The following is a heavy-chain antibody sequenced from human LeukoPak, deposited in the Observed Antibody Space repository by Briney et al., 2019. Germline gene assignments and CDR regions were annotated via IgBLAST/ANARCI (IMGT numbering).Heavy chain of an antibody. V-gene: IGHV4-39*07. CDR1: GGSISSSSYY. J-gene: IGHJ3*02. CDR2: IYYSGST. CDR3: ARDVVIVVVTPGDAFDI. D-gene: IGHD2-21*02. Sequence: SETLSLTCTVSGGSISSSSYYWGWIRQPPGKGLEWIGSIYYSGSTYYNPSLKSRVTISVDTSKNQFSLKLSSVTAADTAVYYCARDVVIVVVTPGDAFDIWGQGTMVTVSS.